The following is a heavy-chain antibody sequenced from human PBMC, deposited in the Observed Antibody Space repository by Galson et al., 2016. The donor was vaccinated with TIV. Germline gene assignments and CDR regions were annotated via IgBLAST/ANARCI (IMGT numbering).Heavy chain of an antibody. CDR1: GFSFSDYY. CDR2: VTGRSRST. Sequence: SLRLSCAGSGFSFSDYYMSWIRQAPGKGLEWVSVVTGRSRSTHYADSVRGRFTISRDNSRNTLSLQMNSLRVEDTAVYFCARTTPPPVSSNGWNDAFDFWGQGTIVTVSS. J-gene: IGHJ3*01. CDR3: ARTTPPPVSSNGWNDAFDF. V-gene: IGHV3-23*01. D-gene: IGHD6-19*01.